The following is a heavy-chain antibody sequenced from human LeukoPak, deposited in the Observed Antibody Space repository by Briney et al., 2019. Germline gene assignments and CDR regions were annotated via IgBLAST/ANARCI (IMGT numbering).Heavy chain of an antibody. CDR3: ARGVVPAAYYPYSFDY. CDR1: GGTFSSYA. CDR2: IIPIFGTA. D-gene: IGHD2-2*01. Sequence: SMKVSCKASGGTFSSYAISWVRQAPGQGLEWMGGIIPIFGTANYAQKFQGRVTITADESTSTAYMELSSLRSEDTAVYYCARGVVPAAYYPYSFDYWGQGTLVTVSS. J-gene: IGHJ4*02. V-gene: IGHV1-69*13.